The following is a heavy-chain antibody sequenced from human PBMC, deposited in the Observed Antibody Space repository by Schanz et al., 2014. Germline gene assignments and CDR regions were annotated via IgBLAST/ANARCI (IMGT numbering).Heavy chain of an antibody. J-gene: IGHJ4*02. D-gene: IGHD3-3*01. CDR3: VRDSFFAFDY. CDR1: GFSFSSYA. CDR2: VSRSTPDI. V-gene: IGHV3-48*01. Sequence: EVHLLDSGGGLVQPGGSLRLSCAASGFSFSSYAMGWVRQARGKGLEWVSYVSRSTPDIYYADSVKGRFTMSRDNAKNSVFLQMNSLRAEDTAVYYCVRDSFFAFDYWGQGTLVTVSS.